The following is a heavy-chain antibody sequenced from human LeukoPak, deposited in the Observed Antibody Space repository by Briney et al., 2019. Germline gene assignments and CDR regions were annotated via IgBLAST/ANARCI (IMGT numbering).Heavy chain of an antibody. CDR2: IRNKASTYAT. V-gene: IGHV3-73*01. D-gene: IGHD2-21*02. Sequence: TGGSLRLSCAASGFSLTDSSVHWVRQASGKGLEWLGRIRNKASTYATAYAAAVRGRFTISRDDSKHRAYPQMTSLKTDATAMYYCTANGDNSDFWGRETPVTVAS. CDR1: GFSLTDSS. J-gene: IGHJ4*02. CDR3: TANGDNSDF.